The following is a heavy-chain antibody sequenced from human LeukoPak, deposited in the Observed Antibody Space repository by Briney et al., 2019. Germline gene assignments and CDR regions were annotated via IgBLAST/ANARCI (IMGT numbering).Heavy chain of an antibody. CDR2: IYPGDSDN. CDR3: ASAHYYGSGSYYDAFDI. V-gene: IGHV5-51*01. J-gene: IGHJ3*02. CDR1: GYRFTIYW. D-gene: IGHD3-10*01. Sequence: GESLKISCKGSGYRFTIYWIGWVRQIPGKGLEWMGIIYPGDSDNRYSSSFQGQVTISADKSIATADLQWSSLKASDIDMYYCASAHYYGSGSYYDAFDIWGQGTMVTVSS.